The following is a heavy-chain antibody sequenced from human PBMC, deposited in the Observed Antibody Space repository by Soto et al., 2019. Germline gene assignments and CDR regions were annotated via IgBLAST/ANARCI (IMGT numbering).Heavy chain of an antibody. CDR1: ENNFTTFW. V-gene: IGHV5-10-1*01. CDR2: IDPDDSET. Sequence: PGESLKISCKGHENNFTTFWINWVRRMPGKGLEWVGRIDPDDSETNYSPSLRGHVTISVDKSISTAYLEWGSLKASDSAMYYCATRMTLSGWGQGTLVTVSS. J-gene: IGHJ4*02. CDR3: ATRMTLSG.